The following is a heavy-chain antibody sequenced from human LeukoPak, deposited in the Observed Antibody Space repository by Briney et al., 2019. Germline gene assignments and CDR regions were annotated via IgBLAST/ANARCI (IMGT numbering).Heavy chain of an antibody. D-gene: IGHD5-18*01. J-gene: IGHJ3*01. Sequence: GGSLRLSCAASGFTFSTYSMNWVRQAPGKGLEWVSSISSSSGYIYYADSVKGRFTISRDNATNSLFLQMNSLRAEDTAVYYCARVRFMRGMVRDAFDFWGQGTVVTVSS. CDR2: ISSSSGYI. CDR3: ARVRFMRGMVRDAFDF. V-gene: IGHV3-21*01. CDR1: GFTFSTYS.